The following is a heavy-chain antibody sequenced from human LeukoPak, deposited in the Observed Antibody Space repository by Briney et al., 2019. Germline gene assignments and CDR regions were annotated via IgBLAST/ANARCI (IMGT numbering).Heavy chain of an antibody. J-gene: IGHJ4*02. D-gene: IGHD3-9*01. CDR2: ISWNSGSI. Sequence: GGSLRLSCAASGFTFDDYAMHWVRQAPGKGLEWVSGISWNSGSIGYADSVKGRFTISRDNAKNSLYLQMNSLRAEDMALYYCAKASLPYYDILTGYLDYWGQGTLVTVSS. CDR3: AKASLPYYDILTGYLDY. CDR1: GFTFDDYA. V-gene: IGHV3-9*03.